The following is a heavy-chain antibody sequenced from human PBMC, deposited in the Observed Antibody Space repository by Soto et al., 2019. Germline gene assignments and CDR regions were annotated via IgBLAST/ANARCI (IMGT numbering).Heavy chain of an antibody. CDR2: IIPIFGTA. CDR3: ARGLATIFGVGKYYYYGMDV. D-gene: IGHD3-3*01. Sequence: EASVKVSCKASGGTFSSYAISWVRQAPGQGLEWLGGIIPIFGTANYAQKFQGRVTITADESTSTAYMELSSLRSEDTAVYYCARGLATIFGVGKYYYYGMDVWGQGTTVTVSS. V-gene: IGHV1-69*13. CDR1: GGTFSSYA. J-gene: IGHJ6*02.